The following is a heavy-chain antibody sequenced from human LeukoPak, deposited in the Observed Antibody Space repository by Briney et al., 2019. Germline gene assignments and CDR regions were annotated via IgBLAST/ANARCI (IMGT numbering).Heavy chain of an antibody. Sequence: GGSLRLSCAASGFTFRSYALSWVRQAPGKGLEWVSAISGSGSDTYYADSVKGRFTISRDNSMNTLNLQMSSLRVEDTAVYYCAKDDRVYSSSSDPHFDYWGQGTLVTVSS. D-gene: IGHD6-6*01. V-gene: IGHV3-23*01. CDR2: ISGSGSDT. CDR3: AKDDRVYSSSSDPHFDY. CDR1: GFTFRSYA. J-gene: IGHJ4*02.